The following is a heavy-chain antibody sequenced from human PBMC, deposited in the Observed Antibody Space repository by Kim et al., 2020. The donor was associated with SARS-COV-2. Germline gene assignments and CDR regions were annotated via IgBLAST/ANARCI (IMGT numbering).Heavy chain of an antibody. Sequence: GGSLRLSCAASGFTVSSNYISWVRQAPGKGLEWVSVIYSGGSTHYADSVKGRFTISRDNSKNTLYLQMNSLRAEDTAVYYCARAQENLWLGYYYGMDVWGQGTTVTVSS. CDR2: IYSGGST. V-gene: IGHV3-66*01. J-gene: IGHJ6*02. CDR1: GFTVSSNY. CDR3: ARAQENLWLGYYYGMDV. D-gene: IGHD3-10*01.